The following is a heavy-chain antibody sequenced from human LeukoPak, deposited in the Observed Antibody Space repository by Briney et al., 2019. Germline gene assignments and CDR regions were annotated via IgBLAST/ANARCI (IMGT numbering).Heavy chain of an antibody. J-gene: IGHJ4*02. Sequence: GGSLRLSWAASGFTFSSIWMSWVRQAPGKGLEWVGNIKQDGSEKYYVDSVKGRFTISRDNAKNSLYLQMNSLRGEDTAVYYCAGTYGSGSTGGYFDYWGQGTLVTVSS. D-gene: IGHD3-10*01. V-gene: IGHV3-7*01. CDR3: AGTYGSGSTGGYFDY. CDR1: GFTFSSIW. CDR2: IKQDGSEK.